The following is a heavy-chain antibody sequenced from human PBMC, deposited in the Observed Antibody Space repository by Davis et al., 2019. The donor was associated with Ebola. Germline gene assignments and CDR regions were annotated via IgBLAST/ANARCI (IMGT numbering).Heavy chain of an antibody. CDR2: IWFDGTKK. V-gene: IGHV3-33*01. Sequence: GGSLRPSCAASGFTFSTYGIHWVRQAPGKGLEWVALIWFDGTKKYYADSVKGRFTIARDNSKSTLYLQMDSLRADDTAVYFCARERSSGYDRAYYGMDVWGQGTTVTVSS. J-gene: IGHJ6*02. CDR1: GFTFSTYG. D-gene: IGHD3-22*01. CDR3: ARERSSGYDRAYYGMDV.